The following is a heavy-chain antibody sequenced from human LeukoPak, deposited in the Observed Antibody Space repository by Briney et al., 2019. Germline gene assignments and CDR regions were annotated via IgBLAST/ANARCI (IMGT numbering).Heavy chain of an antibody. D-gene: IGHD7-27*01. J-gene: IGHJ4*02. CDR2: MSPNSGDT. CDR1: GYTFTSYD. V-gene: IGHV1-8*01. CDR3: ARGPPNWGYDY. Sequence: ASVTVSCKASGYTFTSYDFNWVRQATGQRPEWMGWMSPNSGDTGYAQKFQDRVTMTRNSSISTAYMELSSLRSDDTAVYYCARGPPNWGYDYWGPGTLVTVSS.